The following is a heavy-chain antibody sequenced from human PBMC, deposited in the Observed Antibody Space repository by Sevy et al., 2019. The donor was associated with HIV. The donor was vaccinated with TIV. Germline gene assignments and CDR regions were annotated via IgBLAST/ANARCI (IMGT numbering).Heavy chain of an antibody. D-gene: IGHD3-10*01. V-gene: IGHV3-9*01. CDR2: ISWNSGSI. Sequence: GGSLRLSCAASGFTFDDYAMHWVRQAPGKGLEWVSGISWNSGSIGYAGSVKGRFTISRDNAKNSLYRQMNSLRAEDTDLSYCANAARDVLLWFGEPNLLAPLVYWGQGTLVTVSS. CDR1: GFTFDDYA. CDR3: ANAARDVLLWFGEPNLLAPLVY. J-gene: IGHJ4*02.